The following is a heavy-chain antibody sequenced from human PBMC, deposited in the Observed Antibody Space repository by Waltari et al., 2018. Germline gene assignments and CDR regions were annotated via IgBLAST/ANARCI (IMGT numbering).Heavy chain of an antibody. V-gene: IGHV4-61*01. D-gene: IGHD2-15*01. J-gene: IGHJ4*02. CDR3: ARQIVVVAATPGYFDS. CDR2: IYYSGST. CDR1: GDSVSSGIYY. Sequence: QVQLQESGPGLVKPSETLSLTCTVSGDSVSSGIYYWSWIRQPPGKGLEWIGKIYYSGSTNSNPSFNSRVTISVDTSKNQFSLNLTSVTATDTAVYYCARQIVVVAATPGYFDSWGQGTLVAVSS.